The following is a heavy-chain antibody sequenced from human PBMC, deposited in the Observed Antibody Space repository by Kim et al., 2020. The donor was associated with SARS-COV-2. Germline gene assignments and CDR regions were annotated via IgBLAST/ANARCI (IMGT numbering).Heavy chain of an antibody. V-gene: IGHV3-21*01. J-gene: IGHJ6*02. CDR2: ISSSSSYI. D-gene: IGHD5-18*01. Sequence: GGSLRLSCAASGFTFSSYSMNWVRQAPGKGLEWVSSISSSSSYIYYADSVKGRFTISRDNAKNSLYLQMNSLRAEDTAVYYCARDLLKGNSYGSYYYYYGMDVWGQGTTVTVSS. CDR3: ARDLLKGNSYGSYYYYYGMDV. CDR1: GFTFSSYS.